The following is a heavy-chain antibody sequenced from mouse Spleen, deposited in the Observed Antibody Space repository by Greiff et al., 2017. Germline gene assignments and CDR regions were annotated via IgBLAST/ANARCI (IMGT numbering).Heavy chain of an antibody. D-gene: IGHD1-1*01. CDR3: ARDFITTRYAMDY. J-gene: IGHJ4*01. Sequence: QVQLQQPGAELVKPGASVQLSCKASGYTFTSYWMHWVKQRPGQGLEWIGMIHPNSGSTNYNEKFKSKATLTVDKSSSTAYMQLSSLTSEDSAVYYCARDFITTRYAMDYWGQGTSVTVSS. V-gene: IGHV1-64*01. CDR1: GYTFTSYW. CDR2: IHPNSGST.